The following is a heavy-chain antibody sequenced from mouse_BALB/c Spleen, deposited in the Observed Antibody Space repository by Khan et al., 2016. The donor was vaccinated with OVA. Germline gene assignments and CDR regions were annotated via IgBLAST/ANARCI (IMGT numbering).Heavy chain of an antibody. Sequence: EVQLQESGPSLVKPSQTLSLTCSVTGDSLTSGYWCWTRTFPGTKLEYTGYTLYSGSTYYNPSLKSRISITRHTSQNQYYLQLYSVTTDDTATYYCARSTCRDAFAYWGQGTLVTVSA. CDR3: ARSTCRDAFAY. CDR1: GDSLTSGY. CDR2: TLYSGST. D-gene: IGHD3-3*01. V-gene: IGHV3-8*02. J-gene: IGHJ3*01.